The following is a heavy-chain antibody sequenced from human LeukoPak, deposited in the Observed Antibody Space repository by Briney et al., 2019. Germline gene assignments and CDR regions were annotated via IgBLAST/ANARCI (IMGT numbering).Heavy chain of an antibody. CDR2: MHYSGSA. CDR1: DGSISSYY. CDR3: ATGSSVYYSYYFDY. Sequence: SETLSLTCTVSDGSISSYYWNWIRQPPGETLEWIGYMHYSGSANYNPSLKSRVTMSVDTSKNQFSLKLSSVTAADTAVYYCATGSSVYYSYYFDYWGQGTLVTVSS. J-gene: IGHJ4*02. V-gene: IGHV4-59*12. D-gene: IGHD3-22*01.